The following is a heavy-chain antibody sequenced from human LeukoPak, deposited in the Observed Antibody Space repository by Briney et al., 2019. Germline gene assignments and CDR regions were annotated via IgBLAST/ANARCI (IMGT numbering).Heavy chain of an antibody. Sequence: PSETLSLTCAVSGYSISSGYYWGWIRQPPGKGLEWIGSIYHSGSTYYNPSLKSRVTISVDTSKNQFSLKLSSVTAADTAVYYCARRQEYDFWSGYGEYHFDYWGQGTLVTVSS. CDR1: GYSISSGYY. V-gene: IGHV4-38-2*01. J-gene: IGHJ4*02. CDR3: ARRQEYDFWSGYGEYHFDY. CDR2: IYHSGST. D-gene: IGHD3-3*01.